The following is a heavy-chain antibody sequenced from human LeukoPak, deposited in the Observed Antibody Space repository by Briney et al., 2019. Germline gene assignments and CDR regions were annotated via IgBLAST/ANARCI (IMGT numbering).Heavy chain of an antibody. V-gene: IGHV3-23*01. CDR3: AKGLRGYSYAFDY. CDR2: ISGSGGST. D-gene: IGHD5-18*01. J-gene: IGHJ4*02. CDR1: GFTFSSYA. Sequence: GGSLRLSCAASGFTFSSYAMSWVRQAPGKGLEWVSAISGSGGSTYYADSVKGRFTISRDNSKNSLYLQMNSLRAEDTALYYCAKGLRGYSYAFDYWGQGTLVTVSS.